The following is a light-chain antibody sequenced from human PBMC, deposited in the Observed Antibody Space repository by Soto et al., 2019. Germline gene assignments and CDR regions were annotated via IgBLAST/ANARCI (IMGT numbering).Light chain of an antibody. V-gene: IGLV1-40*01. CDR1: SSNIGAGYD. CDR2: GNN. Sequence: QSVLTQPPSVSGAPGQRVTMSCTGNSSNIGAGYDVHWYQQLPGTAPKLLIFGNNNRPSGVPDRFSGSKSGTSASLAITGLQAEDEADYHCQTYDSSLSVSVFGGGTKLTVL. J-gene: IGLJ2*01. CDR3: QTYDSSLSVSV.